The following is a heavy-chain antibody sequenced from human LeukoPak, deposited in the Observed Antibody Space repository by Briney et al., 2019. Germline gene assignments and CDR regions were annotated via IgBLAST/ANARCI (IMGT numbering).Heavy chain of an antibody. Sequence: ASVKVSCKVSGYTLTELSMHWVRQAPGKGLEWMGGFDPEDGETIYAQKSQGRVTMTEDTSTDTAYMELSSLRSEDTAVYYCATFLSGYVSYFDYWGQGTLVTVSS. CDR2: FDPEDGET. J-gene: IGHJ4*02. V-gene: IGHV1-24*01. CDR3: ATFLSGYVSYFDY. D-gene: IGHD3-22*01. CDR1: GYTLTELS.